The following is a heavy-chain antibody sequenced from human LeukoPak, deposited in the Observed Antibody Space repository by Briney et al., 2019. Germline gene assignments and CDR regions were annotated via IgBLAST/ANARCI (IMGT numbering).Heavy chain of an antibody. CDR3: ARSPGYYDSKVVGSPADY. V-gene: IGHV1-18*01. J-gene: IGHJ4*02. Sequence: ASVKVSCKASGYTFTNYGISWVRQAPGQGLEWMGWISAYNGNTNYAQKLQGRVTMTTDTSTSTAYMELRSLRSDDTAVYYCARSPGYYDSKVVGSPADYWGQGTLVTVSS. D-gene: IGHD3-22*01. CDR2: ISAYNGNT. CDR1: GYTFTNYG.